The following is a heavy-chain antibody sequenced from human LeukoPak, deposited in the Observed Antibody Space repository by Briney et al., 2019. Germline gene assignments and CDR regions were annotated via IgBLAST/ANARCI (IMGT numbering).Heavy chain of an antibody. V-gene: IGHV3-30*18. D-gene: IGHD6-13*01. CDR3: AKDLQHLVRTLSFDL. J-gene: IGHJ4*02. Sequence: GGSLRLSCAASGFSFSKHGMHWVRQSPGKGLECLVVISFDGSIEYYADSVKGRFTISRDDSTNTLYLEMSSLRPEDSALYYCAKDLQHLVRTLSFDLWGQGTLVTVSS. CDR2: ISFDGSIE. CDR1: GFSFSKHG.